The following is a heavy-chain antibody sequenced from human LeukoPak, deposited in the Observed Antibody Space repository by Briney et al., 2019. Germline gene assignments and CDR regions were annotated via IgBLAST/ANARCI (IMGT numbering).Heavy chain of an antibody. CDR3: ASEGLVLDLY. Sequence: PSETLSLTCAVYGGSFSGYYWSWIRQPPGKGLEWLGESIHSGSTNYNPSLKSRVTISLDTSKNQFSLKLSSVTAADTAVYYCASEGLVLDLYWGQGTLVTVSS. CDR2: SIHSGST. J-gene: IGHJ4*02. CDR1: GGSFSGYY. V-gene: IGHV4-34*12. D-gene: IGHD3-3*01.